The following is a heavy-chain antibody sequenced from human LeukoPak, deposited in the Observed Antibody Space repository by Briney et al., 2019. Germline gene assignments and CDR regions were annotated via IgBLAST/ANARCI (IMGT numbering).Heavy chain of an antibody. J-gene: IGHJ4*02. CDR1: GFTFSSYS. D-gene: IGHD4-23*01. CDR3: ARVSGGYSHFDY. V-gene: IGHV3-21*01. Sequence: GGSLRLSCAASGFTFSSYSMIWVRQAPGKGLEWVSSISSSSSYIYYADSVKGRFTISRDNAKNSLYLQMNSLRAEDTAVYYCARVSGGYSHFDYWGQGTLVTVSS. CDR2: ISSSSSYI.